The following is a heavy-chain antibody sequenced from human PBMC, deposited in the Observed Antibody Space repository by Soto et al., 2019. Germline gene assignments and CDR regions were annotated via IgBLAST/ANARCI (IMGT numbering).Heavy chain of an antibody. Sequence: ESLKVSCRGSGYSFTSYWVGWVRQMPGKGLEWMGIIYPGDSDTRYSPSFQGQVTISADKSISTAYLQWSSLKASDTAMYYCARQVRGRLYYYYMDVWGKGTTVTVSS. J-gene: IGHJ6*03. V-gene: IGHV5-51*01. D-gene: IGHD3-10*01. CDR3: ARQVRGRLYYYYMDV. CDR1: GYSFTSYW. CDR2: IYPGDSDT.